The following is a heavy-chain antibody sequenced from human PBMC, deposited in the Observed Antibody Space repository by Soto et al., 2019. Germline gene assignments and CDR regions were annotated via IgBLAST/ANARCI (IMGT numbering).Heavy chain of an antibody. Sequence: LRLSCAASGFTFSSYGMHWVRQAPGKGLEWVAVISYDGSNKYYADSVKGRFTISRDNSKNTLYLQMNSLRAEDTAVYYCAKEYGSGSPPYYFDYWGQGTLVTVSS. CDR1: GFTFSSYG. CDR2: ISYDGSNK. V-gene: IGHV3-30*18. J-gene: IGHJ4*02. D-gene: IGHD3-10*01. CDR3: AKEYGSGSPPYYFDY.